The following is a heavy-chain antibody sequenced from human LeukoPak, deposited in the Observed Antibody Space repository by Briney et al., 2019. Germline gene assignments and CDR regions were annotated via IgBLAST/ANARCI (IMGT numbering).Heavy chain of an antibody. CDR2: IYYSGST. Sequence: SETLSLTCTVSGGSISSYYWSWIRQPPGKGLEWIGYIYYSGSTNYNPSLKSRVTISVDKSKNQFSLKLSSVTAADTAVYYCARDSLDYRSYMDVWGKGTTVTVSS. CDR3: ARDSLDYRSYMDV. V-gene: IGHV4-59*12. CDR1: GGSISSYY. J-gene: IGHJ6*03. D-gene: IGHD4-11*01.